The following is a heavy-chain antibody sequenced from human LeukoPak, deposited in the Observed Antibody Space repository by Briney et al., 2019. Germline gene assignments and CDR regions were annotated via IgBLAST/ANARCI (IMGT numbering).Heavy chain of an antibody. CDR3: ARGSTGTTSKGIDY. CDR1: GFTFSSYS. J-gene: IGHJ4*02. D-gene: IGHD1-1*01. CDR2: ISFDGSNK. V-gene: IGHV3-30-3*01. Sequence: GGSLRLSCGASGFTFSSYSMHWVRQAPGKGLEWVALISFDGSNKYYADSVKGRFTISRDNAKNPLYLQMNSLRAEDTAVYYCARGSTGTTSKGIDYWGQGTLVTVSS.